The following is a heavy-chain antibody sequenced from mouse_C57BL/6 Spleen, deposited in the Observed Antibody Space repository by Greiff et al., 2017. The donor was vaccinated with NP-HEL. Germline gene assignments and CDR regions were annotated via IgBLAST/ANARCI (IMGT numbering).Heavy chain of an antibody. CDR1: GYTFTSYW. CDR2: IYPSDSET. Sequence: VQLQQPGAELVRPGSSVKLSCKASGYTFTSYWMDWVKQRPGQGLEWIGNIYPSDSETHYNQKFKDKATLTVDKSSSTAYMQLSSLTSEDSAVYYCARREVYDGYYGFAYWGKGTLVTVSA. J-gene: IGHJ3*01. CDR3: ARREVYDGYYGFAY. V-gene: IGHV1-61*01. D-gene: IGHD2-3*01.